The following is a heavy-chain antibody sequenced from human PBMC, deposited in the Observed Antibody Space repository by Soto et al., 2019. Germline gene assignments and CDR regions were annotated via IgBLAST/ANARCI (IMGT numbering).Heavy chain of an antibody. CDR3: ARDKLAL. CDR2: IYSGGST. V-gene: IGHV3-66*01. J-gene: IGHJ4*02. Sequence: GGSLRLSCAASGFTVSNNYMSWVRQAPGKGLEWVSVIYSGGSTYYTDSVKGRFTISRDNSKNTLNLQMNSLRAEDTAVYYCARDKLALWGQGSLVTVSS. D-gene: IGHD1-26*01. CDR1: GFTVSNNY.